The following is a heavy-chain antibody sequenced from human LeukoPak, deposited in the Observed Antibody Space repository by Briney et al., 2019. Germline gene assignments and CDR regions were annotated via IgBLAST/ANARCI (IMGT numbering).Heavy chain of an antibody. V-gene: IGHV4-59*08. Sequence: SETLSLTCTVSGGSISSYYWSWIRQPPGKGLEWIGYIYYSGSTNYNPSLKSRVTISVDTSKNQFSLKLSSVTAADTAVYYCARHRHSYYYDSSGYYGVYFDLWGRGTLVTVSS. CDR3: ARHRHSYYYDSSGYYGVYFDL. D-gene: IGHD3-22*01. CDR1: GGSISSYY. CDR2: IYYSGST. J-gene: IGHJ2*01.